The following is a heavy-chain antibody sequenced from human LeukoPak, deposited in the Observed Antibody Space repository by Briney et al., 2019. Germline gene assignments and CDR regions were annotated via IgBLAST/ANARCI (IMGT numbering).Heavy chain of an antibody. Sequence: ASVKVSCKVSGYTLTELSMHWVRQAPGKGLEWMGGFDPEDGETIYAQKFRGRVTMTEDTSTDTAYMELSSLRSEDTAVYYCATFYPKYGDYFDYWGQGTLVTVSS. V-gene: IGHV1-24*01. CDR2: FDPEDGET. CDR3: ATFYPKYGDYFDY. J-gene: IGHJ4*02. CDR1: GYTLTELS. D-gene: IGHD4-17*01.